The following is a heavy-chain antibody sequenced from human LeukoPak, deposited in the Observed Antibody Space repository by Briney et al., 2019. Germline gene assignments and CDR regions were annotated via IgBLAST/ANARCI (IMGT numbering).Heavy chain of an antibody. V-gene: IGHV3-7*03. Sequence: PGGSLRLSGAASGFTFSSYWMSWVRQAPGKGLEWVANIKQDGSEKYYVDSVKGRFTISRDNAKNSLYLQMNSLRAEDTAVYYCARAKGYSYGPRFDYWGQGTLVTVSS. CDR1: GFTFSSYW. D-gene: IGHD5-18*01. J-gene: IGHJ4*02. CDR3: ARAKGYSYGPRFDY. CDR2: IKQDGSEK.